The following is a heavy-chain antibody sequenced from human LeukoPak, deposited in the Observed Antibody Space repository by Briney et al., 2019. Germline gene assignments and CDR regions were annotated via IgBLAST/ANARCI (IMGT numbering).Heavy chain of an antibody. Sequence: GGSLRLSCAASGFTFSSYSMNWVRQAPGKGLEWVSSISSSSSYIYYADSVKGRFTISRDNSKNTLYLQMNSLRAEDTAVYYCAKTLVVLYYFDYWGQGTLVTVSS. CDR2: ISSSSSYI. V-gene: IGHV3-21*04. CDR1: GFTFSSYS. J-gene: IGHJ4*02. CDR3: AKTLVVLYYFDY. D-gene: IGHD6-6*01.